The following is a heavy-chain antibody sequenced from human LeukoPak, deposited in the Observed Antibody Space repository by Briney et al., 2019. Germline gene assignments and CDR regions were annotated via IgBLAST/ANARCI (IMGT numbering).Heavy chain of an antibody. D-gene: IGHD6-13*01. V-gene: IGHV4-59*01. Sequence: SETLSLTCTVSGGSISSYYWSWIRQPPGKGLEWIGYIYYSGNANYNPSLKSRVTISVDTSKNQFSLKLSSVTAADTAVYYCARARRAAAALDWFDPWGQGTLVTVSS. CDR3: ARARRAAAALDWFDP. J-gene: IGHJ5*02. CDR1: GGSISSYY. CDR2: IYYSGNA.